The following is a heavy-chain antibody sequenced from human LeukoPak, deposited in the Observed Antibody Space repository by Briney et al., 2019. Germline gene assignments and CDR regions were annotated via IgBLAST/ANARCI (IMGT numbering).Heavy chain of an antibody. D-gene: IGHD1-26*01. CDR3: AREKQASGSYYADY. CDR2: IYYSGST. CDR1: GGSISSSSYY. V-gene: IGHV4-30-4*08. Sequence: SETLSLTCTVSGGSISSSSYYWGWIRQPPGKGLEWIGYIYYSGSTYYNPSLKSRVTISVDTSKNQFSLKLSSVTAADTAVYYCAREKQASGSYYADYWGQGTLVTVSS. J-gene: IGHJ4*02.